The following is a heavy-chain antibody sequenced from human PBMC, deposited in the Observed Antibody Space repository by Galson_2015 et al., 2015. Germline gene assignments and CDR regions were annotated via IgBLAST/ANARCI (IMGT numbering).Heavy chain of an antibody. CDR2: IYSGGST. Sequence: SLRLSCAASGFTVSSNYMSWVRQAPGKGLEWVSVIYSGGSTYYADSVKGRFTISRDNSKNTLYLQMNSLRAEDTAVYYCARGPNSQIAVAGLGAFDIWGQGTMVTVSS. D-gene: IGHD6-19*01. V-gene: IGHV3-53*01. J-gene: IGHJ3*02. CDR3: ARGPNSQIAVAGLGAFDI. CDR1: GFTVSSNY.